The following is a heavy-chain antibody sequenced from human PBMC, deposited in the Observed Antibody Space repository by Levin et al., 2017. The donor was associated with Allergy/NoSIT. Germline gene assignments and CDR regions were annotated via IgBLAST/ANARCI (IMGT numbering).Heavy chain of an antibody. V-gene: IGHV4-34*01. CDR2: INHSGST. J-gene: IGHJ6*02. Sequence: PSQTLSLTCAVYGGSFSGYYWSWIRQPPGKGLEWIGEINHSGSTNYNPSLKSRVTISVDTSKNQFSLKLSSVTAADTAVYYCATMRRMVRGVRYGMDVWGQGTTVTVSS. CDR1: GGSFSGYY. CDR3: ATMRRMVRGVRYGMDV. D-gene: IGHD3-10*01.